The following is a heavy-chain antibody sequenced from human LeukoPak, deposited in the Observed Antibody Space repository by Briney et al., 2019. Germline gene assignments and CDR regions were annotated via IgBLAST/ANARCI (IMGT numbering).Heavy chain of an antibody. CDR3: ASGGYSYGFDY. Sequence: PSETLSLTCAVSGGSISSGGYSWSWIRQPPGKGLEWIGYIYHNGNTYYSPSLKSRVTISVDRSKNQLSLKLSSGTAADTAMYYCASGGYSYGFDYWGQGTLVTVSS. V-gene: IGHV4-30-2*01. D-gene: IGHD5-18*01. J-gene: IGHJ4*02. CDR1: GGSISSGGYS. CDR2: IYHNGNT.